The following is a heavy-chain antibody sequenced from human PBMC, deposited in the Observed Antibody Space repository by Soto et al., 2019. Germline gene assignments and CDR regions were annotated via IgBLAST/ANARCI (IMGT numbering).Heavy chain of an antibody. Sequence: SETLSLTCTVSGDSISSDNYYWCWIRQPPGKGLEWIGYIYYSGITYYHPSLKSRLTISVDTSKNQFSLKVNSVTAADTAVYYPARGESNYRLHAVDFWGQGALVTGSS. CDR3: ARGESNYRLHAVDF. J-gene: IGHJ4*02. CDR2: IYYSGIT. V-gene: IGHV4-30-4*01. CDR1: GDSISSDNYY. D-gene: IGHD4-4*01.